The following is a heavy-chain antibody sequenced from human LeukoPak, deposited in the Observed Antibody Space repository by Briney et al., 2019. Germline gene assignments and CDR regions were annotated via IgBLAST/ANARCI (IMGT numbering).Heavy chain of an antibody. J-gene: IGHJ4*02. Sequence: PGGSLRLSCAASGFTFSSYAMSWVRQAPGKGLEWVSPISGSGSSTYYADSVKCRFTISRDNSKNTLYLQMNSLRAEDTAVYYCAKGVAVASPYYFDYWGQGTLVTVSS. D-gene: IGHD6-19*01. CDR3: AKGVAVASPYYFDY. CDR1: GFTFSSYA. V-gene: IGHV3-23*01. CDR2: ISGSGSST.